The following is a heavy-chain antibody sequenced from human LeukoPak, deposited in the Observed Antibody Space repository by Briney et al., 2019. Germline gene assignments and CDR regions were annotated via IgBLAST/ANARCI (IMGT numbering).Heavy chain of an antibody. D-gene: IGHD1-26*01. CDR3: ARRKGGSYYVGFDY. Sequence: SETLSLTCTVSGGSISSYYWSWIRQPAGKGLEWIGYIYYSGSTSYNPSLKSRVTISVDTSKNQFSLKLSSVTAADTAVYYCARRKGGSYYVGFDYWGQGTLVTVSS. J-gene: IGHJ4*02. V-gene: IGHV4-59*01. CDR1: GGSISSYY. CDR2: IYYSGST.